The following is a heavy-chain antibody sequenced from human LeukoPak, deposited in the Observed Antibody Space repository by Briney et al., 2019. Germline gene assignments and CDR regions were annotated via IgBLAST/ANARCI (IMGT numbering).Heavy chain of an antibody. V-gene: IGHV4-59*01. D-gene: IGHD1-14*01. J-gene: IGHJ5*02. CDR2: IYHSGST. CDR3: ARDPDGNNWFDP. CDR1: GGSINNSY. Sequence: PSETLSLTCTVSGGSINNSYWSWIRQPPGKGLEWIGYIYHSGSTNYNPSLKSRVTMSVDTSRNQFSLKLSSVTAADTAVYYCARDPDGNNWFDPWGQGTLVTDSS.